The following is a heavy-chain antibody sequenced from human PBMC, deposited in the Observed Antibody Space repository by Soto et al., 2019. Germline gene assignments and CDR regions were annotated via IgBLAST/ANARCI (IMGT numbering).Heavy chain of an antibody. V-gene: IGHV3-23*01. CDR2: ISGSGFKK. J-gene: IGHJ5*02. CDR1: RFIFGNFG. D-gene: IGHD1-26*01. CDR3: AKNQGVELVPLATVDWFDP. Sequence: GGSLRLSCAASRFIFGNFGMSWVRQAPANGLILVSSISGSGFKKYYAYSVKGRFTISRDNSKSTVYLELNNLSAEDTAVYHCAKNQGVELVPLATVDWFDPWGQGSVVTVSS.